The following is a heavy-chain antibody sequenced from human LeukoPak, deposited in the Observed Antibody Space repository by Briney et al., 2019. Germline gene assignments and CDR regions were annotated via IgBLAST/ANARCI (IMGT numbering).Heavy chain of an antibody. D-gene: IGHD6-13*01. CDR1: GFTFSSYW. Sequence: GGSLRLSCAASGFTFSSYWMSWVRQAPGKGLEWVANIKQDGSEKYYVDSVKGRLTISRDNAKNSLYLQMNSLRAEDTAVYYCARGLAAAGTRWFDPWGQGTLVTVSS. CDR2: IKQDGSEK. CDR3: ARGLAAAGTRWFDP. V-gene: IGHV3-7*01. J-gene: IGHJ5*02.